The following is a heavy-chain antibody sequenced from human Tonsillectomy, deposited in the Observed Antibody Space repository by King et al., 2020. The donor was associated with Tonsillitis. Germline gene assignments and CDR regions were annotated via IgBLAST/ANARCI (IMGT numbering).Heavy chain of an antibody. CDR2: IRYDGSNK. D-gene: IGHD6-6*01. V-gene: IGHV3-30*02. CDR3: AKDFGSSFPYYFDY. CDR1: GFTFSSYG. J-gene: IGHJ4*02. Sequence: VQLVASGGGVVQPGGSLRLSCAASGFTFSSYGMHWVRQAPGKGLEWVAFIRYDGSNKYYADSVKGRFTISRDNSKNTLYLQMNSLRAEDTAVYYCAKDFGSSFPYYFDYWGQGTLVTVSS.